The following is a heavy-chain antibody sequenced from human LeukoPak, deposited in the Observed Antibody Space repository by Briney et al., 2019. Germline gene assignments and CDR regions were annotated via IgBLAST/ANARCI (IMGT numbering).Heavy chain of an antibody. J-gene: IGHJ4*02. D-gene: IGHD5-18*01. V-gene: IGHV3-15*01. CDR3: ATDGYADQRLRFDF. Sequence: GGSLGLSCAASGFTFRNGWVSWVRQAPGQWLQWVGRIKSKTDGGTTDYAARVKGRFTISRDDSKNTLYLQMNSLKTEDAAVYYCATDGYADQRLRFDFWGQGTLVTVAS. CDR1: GFTFRNGW. CDR2: IKSKTDGGTT.